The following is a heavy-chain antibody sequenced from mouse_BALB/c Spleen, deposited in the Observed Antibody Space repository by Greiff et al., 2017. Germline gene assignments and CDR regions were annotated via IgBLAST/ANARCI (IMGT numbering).Heavy chain of an antibody. J-gene: IGHJ1*01. CDR3: ARHVGRYASYWYFDV. V-gene: IGHV5-12-1*01. CDR2: ISSGGGST. D-gene: IGHD2-14*01. Sequence: EVMLVESGGGLVKPGGSLKLSCAASGFAFSSYDMSWVRQTPEKRLEWVAYISSGGGSTYYPDTVKGRFTISRDNAKNTLYLQMSSLKSEDTAMYYCARHVGRYASYWYFDVWGAGTTVTVSS. CDR1: GFAFSSYD.